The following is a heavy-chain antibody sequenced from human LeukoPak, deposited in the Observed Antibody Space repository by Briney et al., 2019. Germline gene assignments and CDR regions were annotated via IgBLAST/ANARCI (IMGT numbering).Heavy chain of an antibody. V-gene: IGHV3-23*01. J-gene: IGHJ4*02. CDR1: EFTVSSNA. CDR2: ISGSGGST. Sequence: VGPLRRSCATPEFTVSSNAMSWGRQAPGKGLEWVSAISGSGGSTYYADSVKGRFTISRDNSKNTLSLQMNSLRAEDTAVYYCAKDLLSRGTTFPYYFDYWGQGTLVTVSS. D-gene: IGHD1-1*01. CDR3: AKDLLSRGTTFPYYFDY.